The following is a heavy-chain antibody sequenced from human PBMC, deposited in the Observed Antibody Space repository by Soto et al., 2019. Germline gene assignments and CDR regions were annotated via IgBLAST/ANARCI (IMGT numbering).Heavy chain of an antibody. J-gene: IGHJ6*02. CDR1: GDSISSGDYY. CDR3: ARDLYLQGGMDV. Sequence: QVQLQESGPGLVKPSQTLSLTCTVSGDSISSGDYYWSWIRQHPGKGLDWIGYIYYSGSTSYNPSLKSRVTISVDTSKNQFSLRLSSVTAADTAVYYCARDLYLQGGMDVWGQGTTVTVSS. V-gene: IGHV4-31*02. CDR2: IYYSGST.